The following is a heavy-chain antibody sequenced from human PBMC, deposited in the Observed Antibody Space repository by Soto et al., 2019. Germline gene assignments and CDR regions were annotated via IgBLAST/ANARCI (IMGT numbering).Heavy chain of an antibody. J-gene: IGHJ6*02. V-gene: IGHV1-69*06. CDR3: ARLRTKGYYGMDV. CDR2: IIPIFGTA. Sequence: SVKVSCKASGGTFSSYAISWVRQAPGQGLEWMGGIIPIFGTANYAQKFQGRVTITADKSTSTAYMELSSLRSEDTAVYYCARLRTKGYYGMDVWGQGTTVTLSS. CDR1: GGTFSSYA. D-gene: IGHD2-2*01.